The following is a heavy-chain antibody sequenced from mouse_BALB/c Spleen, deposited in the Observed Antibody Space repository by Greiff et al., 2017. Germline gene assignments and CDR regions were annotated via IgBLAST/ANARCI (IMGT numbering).Heavy chain of an antibody. V-gene: IGHV1-5*01. CDR3: TRENYDYDADY. D-gene: IGHD2-4*01. CDR2: IYPGNSDT. Sequence: EVQLQQSGTVLARPGASVKMSCKASGYSFTSYWMHWVKQRPGQGLEWIGAIYPGNSDTSYNQKFKGKAKLTAVTSASTAYMELSSLTNEDSAVYCCTRENYDYDADYWGQGTTLTVSS. J-gene: IGHJ2*01. CDR1: GYSFTSYW.